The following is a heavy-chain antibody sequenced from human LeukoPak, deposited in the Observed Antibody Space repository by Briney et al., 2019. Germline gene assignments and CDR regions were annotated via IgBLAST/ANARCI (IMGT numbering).Heavy chain of an antibody. CDR1: GYTFNSYG. J-gene: IGHJ3*02. CDR2: MSADNGNT. CDR3: ATDLKKTDAFDI. V-gene: IGHV1-18*01. Sequence: ASVKVSCKASGYTFNSYGISWVRQAPGQGLEWMGWMSADNGNTNYAQKLQGRVTMTTDTSTSTAYMELSSLRSEDTAVYYCATDLKKTDAFDIWGQGTMVTVSS.